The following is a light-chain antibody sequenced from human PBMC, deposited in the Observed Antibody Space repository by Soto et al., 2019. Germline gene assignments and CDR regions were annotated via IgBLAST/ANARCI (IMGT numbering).Light chain of an antibody. V-gene: IGKV1-5*03. CDR3: QYYRGLSS. J-gene: IGKJ3*01. Sequence: DIQMTQSPSTLSASVGDRVTITCRASQIISSWLAWYQQKPGKAPKLLIYKASSLESGVPSRFSGSGSGTEFSLSITGLQPDDFATYYCQYYRGLSSFGPGTKVDIK. CDR1: QIISSW. CDR2: KAS.